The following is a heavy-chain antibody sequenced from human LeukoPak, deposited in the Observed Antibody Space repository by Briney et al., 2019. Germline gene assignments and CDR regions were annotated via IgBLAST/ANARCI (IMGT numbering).Heavy chain of an antibody. CDR2: IYTSGST. CDR1: GASITPYY. Sequence: PSETLSLTCRVSGASITPYYWNWIRQSPGKGLEWIGRIYTSGSTNYNPSLKSRVTMSVDTSKNQFSLKLSSVTAADTAVYYCARQTRAAGAAFDYWGQGTLVTVSS. D-gene: IGHD6-13*01. V-gene: IGHV4-4*07. CDR3: ARQTRAAGAAFDY. J-gene: IGHJ4*02.